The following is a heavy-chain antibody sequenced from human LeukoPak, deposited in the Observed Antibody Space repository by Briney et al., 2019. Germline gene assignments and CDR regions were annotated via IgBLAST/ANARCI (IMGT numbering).Heavy chain of an antibody. Sequence: SETLSLTCTVSGGSISSYYWSWIRQPPGKGLEWIGYIYYSGSTNYNPSLKSRVTISVDTSKNRFSLKLSSVTAADTAVYYCARAHSPVLRYFDWPEGWFDPWGQGTLVTVSS. CDR1: GGSISSYY. CDR3: ARAHSPVLRYFDWPEGWFDP. V-gene: IGHV4-59*08. CDR2: IYYSGST. D-gene: IGHD3-9*01. J-gene: IGHJ5*02.